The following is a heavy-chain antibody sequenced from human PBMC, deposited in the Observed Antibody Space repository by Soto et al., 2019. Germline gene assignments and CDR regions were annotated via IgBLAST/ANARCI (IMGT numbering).Heavy chain of an antibody. J-gene: IGHJ4*02. V-gene: IGHV3-11*01. CDR1: GFTFSDYY. CDR2: ISNSGRTL. Sequence: QVQLVEPGGGLVKPGGSLRLSCAASGFTFSDYYMSWIRQAPGKGLEWVSYISNSGRTLYYADSMKGRFTISRDNAKNSLYLQMNSLRSEDTAVYYCARDLVAVSGGVYSSSSGGYFFDFWGQGTLVTVSS. D-gene: IGHD6-6*01. CDR3: ARDLVAVSGGVYSSSSGGYFFDF.